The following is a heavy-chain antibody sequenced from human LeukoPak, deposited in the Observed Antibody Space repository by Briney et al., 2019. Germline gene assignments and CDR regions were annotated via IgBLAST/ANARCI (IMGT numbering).Heavy chain of an antibody. CDR2: INPSGTTT. V-gene: IGHV1-46*01. CDR3: ARVRNSGFRYVDS. J-gene: IGHJ4*02. Sequence: ASVKVSCKASGYTFTTHYMHWVRQAPGQGLEWMGLINPSGTTTNYAQKFRGRVTMTRDLSTSTDYMELSSLRSDDTAVYYCARVRNSGFRYVDSWGQGTLVTVSS. CDR1: GYTFTTHY. D-gene: IGHD5-12*01.